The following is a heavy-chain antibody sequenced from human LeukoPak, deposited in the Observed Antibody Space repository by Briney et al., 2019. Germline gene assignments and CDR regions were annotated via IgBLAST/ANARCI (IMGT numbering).Heavy chain of an antibody. Sequence: SETLSLTCNVSGGSISSGGHYWNWIRQPPGKGLEWIGFIHSNGGANYNASLNSRATISRDTSRSQVSLKLTSVTAADTAVYYCASSNLGSLGQFDPWGQGTLVTVSS. CDR1: GGSISSGGHY. D-gene: IGHD3-10*01. V-gene: IGHV4-61*08. CDR2: IHSNGGA. J-gene: IGHJ5*02. CDR3: ASSNLGSLGQFDP.